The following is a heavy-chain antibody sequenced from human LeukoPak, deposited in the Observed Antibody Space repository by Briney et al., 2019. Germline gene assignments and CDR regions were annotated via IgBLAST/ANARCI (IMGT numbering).Heavy chain of an antibody. D-gene: IGHD3-22*01. Sequence: SETLSLTCAVSGGSISSSNWWSWVRQPPGKGLEWIGEIYHSGSTNYNPSLKSRVTISVDKSKNQFSLKLSSVTAADTAVYYCATYPDYYDSSGYLGYWGQGTLVTVSS. J-gene: IGHJ4*02. CDR1: GGSISSSNW. CDR3: ATYPDYYDSSGYLGY. V-gene: IGHV4-4*02. CDR2: IYHSGST.